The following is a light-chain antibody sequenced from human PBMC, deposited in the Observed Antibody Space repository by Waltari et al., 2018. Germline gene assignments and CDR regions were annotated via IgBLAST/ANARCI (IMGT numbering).Light chain of an antibody. CDR1: TGAFTSGYY. CDR2: NTA. Sequence: QTVVTQEPSLTVSPGGTVTLTCASSTGAFTSGYYPNWFKQKPGQAPRALTYNTANKLSWTPALFSGSLLGGKAALTLSGVQPEDEADYYCLLYYGGAQLRVFGGGTKLTVL. J-gene: IGLJ3*02. CDR3: LLYYGGAQLRV. V-gene: IGLV7-43*01.